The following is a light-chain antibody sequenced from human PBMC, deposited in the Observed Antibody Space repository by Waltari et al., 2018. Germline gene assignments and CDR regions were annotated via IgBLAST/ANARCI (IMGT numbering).Light chain of an antibody. CDR1: SSDVGGSQY. CDR2: EVN. V-gene: IGLV2-14*01. J-gene: IGLJ2*01. Sequence: QSALTQPAYVSGSPGQPLTISCTGTSSDVGGSQYVSWYQHHPGKAPKLLIYEVNNRPSGVSSRFSGSKSGNMASLTISGLQPEDEADYYCSSYTSSSTLVFGGGTKLTVL. CDR3: SSYTSSSTLV.